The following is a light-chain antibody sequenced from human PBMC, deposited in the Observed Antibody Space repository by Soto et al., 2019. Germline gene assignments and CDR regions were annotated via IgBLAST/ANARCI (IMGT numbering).Light chain of an antibody. CDR2: GVS. V-gene: IGLV2-14*03. J-gene: IGLJ1*01. CDR1: SSDIGGYNY. CDR3: SSYTITSATV. Sequence: QSALTQPASLFGSPGQSITISCNGTSSDIGGYNYVSWYQKHPGEAPKLVIYGVSNRPSGVSNRFSGSKFDNTASLTIAGLQSDDEADYYCSSYTITSATVFGTGTKLTV.